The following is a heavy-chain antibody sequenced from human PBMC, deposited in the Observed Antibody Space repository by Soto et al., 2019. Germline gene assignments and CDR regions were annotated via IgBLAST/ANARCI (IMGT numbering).Heavy chain of an antibody. CDR2: ISWNSGSI. Sequence: GASRSPSGGPSRLTLDDNSTHWVRQAPGRGREWVSGISWNSGSIGYADSVKGRFTISRDNAKNSLYLQMNSLRAEDTALYYCAKMGVVISILWGSGGFDAWGQGTMVTVSS. CDR1: RLTLDDNS. J-gene: IGHJ5*02. V-gene: IGHV3-9*01. CDR3: AKMGVVISILWGSGGFDA. D-gene: IGHD2-21*01.